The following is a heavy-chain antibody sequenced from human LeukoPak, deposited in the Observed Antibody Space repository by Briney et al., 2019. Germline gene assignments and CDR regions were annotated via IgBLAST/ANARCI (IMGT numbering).Heavy chain of an antibody. CDR3: ARQEYCGGDCYSQYFDY. Sequence: PSETLSLTCTASGGSISSCSYYWGCLRQPPGQGLEWVVSIYYSGSTYYNPSLKSRVTISVDTSKNQFSLKLSSVTAADTAVYYCARQEYCGGDCYSQYFDYWGQGTLVTVSS. D-gene: IGHD2-21*02. CDR2: IYYSGST. V-gene: IGHV4-39*01. CDR1: GGSISSCSYY. J-gene: IGHJ4*02.